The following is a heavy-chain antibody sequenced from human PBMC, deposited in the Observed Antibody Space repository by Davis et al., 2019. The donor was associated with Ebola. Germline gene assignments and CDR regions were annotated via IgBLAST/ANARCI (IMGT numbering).Heavy chain of an antibody. CDR1: GFTFSSYA. J-gene: IGHJ4*01. D-gene: IGHD3-3*01. Sequence: GESLKISCAASGFTFSSYAMSWVRQAPGKGLEWVSAISSSGGSTYYADSVKGRFTISRDNAKNTLYLQMNSLRAEDSAVYYCASQGFRQSRDYWGQGTLVTVSP. V-gene: IGHV3-23*01. CDR2: ISSSGGST. CDR3: ASQGFRQSRDY.